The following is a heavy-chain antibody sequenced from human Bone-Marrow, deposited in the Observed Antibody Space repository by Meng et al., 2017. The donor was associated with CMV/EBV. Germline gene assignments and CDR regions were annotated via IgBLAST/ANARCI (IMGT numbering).Heavy chain of an antibody. J-gene: IGHJ4*02. CDR3: ARDFHHRRVQFGSS. CDR1: GFSLSSYW. CDR2: TDIDGIKT. D-gene: IGHD6-6*01. V-gene: IGHV3-74*01. Sequence: WGSLRLTCAVSGFSLSSYWMHWVRQTPEKGLVWVSRTDIDGIKTFNADSVKGRYTISRDNVKNTLYLQMNSLRAEAAGVYYGARDFHHRRVQFGSSGGQGTLVTVSS.